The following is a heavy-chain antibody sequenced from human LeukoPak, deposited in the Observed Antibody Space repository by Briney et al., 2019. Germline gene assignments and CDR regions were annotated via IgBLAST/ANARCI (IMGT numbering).Heavy chain of an antibody. J-gene: IGHJ4*02. V-gene: IGHV4-39*07. CDR1: GGSISSSSYY. CDR2: IYYSGST. Sequence: SETLSLTCTVSGGSISSSSYYWGWIRQPPGKGLEWIGSIYYSGSTNYNPSLKSRVTISVDTSKNQFSLKLSSVTAADTAVYYCARDLNWETYWGQGTLVSVSS. CDR3: ARDLNWETY. D-gene: IGHD7-27*01.